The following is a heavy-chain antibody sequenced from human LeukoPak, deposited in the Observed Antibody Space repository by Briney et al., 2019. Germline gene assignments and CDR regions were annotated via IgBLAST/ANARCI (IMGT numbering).Heavy chain of an antibody. CDR3: AKDAVREGTIFGEVSFDC. D-gene: IGHD3-3*01. CDR1: GFSFNTYS. V-gene: IGHV3-21*01. J-gene: IGHJ4*02. Sequence: PGGSLRLSCEASGFSFNTYSMTWVRQAPGKGLEWVSSISPSSNYIYYADSMKGRFTVSRDNAKNSLYLQMNSLRAEDTAVYYCAKDAVREGTIFGEVSFDCWGQGSLVTVSS. CDR2: ISPSSNYI.